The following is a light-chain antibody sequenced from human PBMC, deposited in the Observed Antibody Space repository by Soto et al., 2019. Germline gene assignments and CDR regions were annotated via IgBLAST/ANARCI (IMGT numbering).Light chain of an antibody. CDR1: MSVLFRTNNKNY. Sequence: DIVMTQPPASMAVFLGERATINCKSSMSVLFRTNNKNYLAWYQQKQGQPXKXXIYWASTRQSGVPDRFSGSGSGTDLTLTISSLQAEDLEVYYCQQYYSTPVTFGQGTRLDIK. J-gene: IGKJ5*01. V-gene: IGKV4-1*01. CDR2: WAS. CDR3: QQYYSTPVT.